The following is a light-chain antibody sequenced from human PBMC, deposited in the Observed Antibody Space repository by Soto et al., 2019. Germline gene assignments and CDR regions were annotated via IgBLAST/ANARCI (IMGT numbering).Light chain of an antibody. CDR3: QQYNNWPPWT. V-gene: IGKV1-5*03. J-gene: IGKJ1*01. CDR1: QSISSW. Sequence: DIQMTQSPSTRSASVGDRVTITCRASQSISSWLAWYQQKPGKAPKLVVYKASRLGTGVPSGFSGSGSGTEFTLTISSLQSEDYQIYYCQQYNNWPPWTFRQGTKVDIK. CDR2: KAS.